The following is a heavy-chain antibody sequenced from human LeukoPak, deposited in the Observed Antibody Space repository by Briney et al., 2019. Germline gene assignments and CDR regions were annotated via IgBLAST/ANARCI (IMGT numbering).Heavy chain of an antibody. D-gene: IGHD6-19*01. Sequence: SVKVSCKASGGTFSSYAISWVRQAPGQGLEWMGGIIPIFGTANYAQKFQGRVTITTDESTSTAYMELSSLRSEDTAVYYCAREIVAVSATGEFDYWGQGTLVTVSS. CDR3: AREIVAVSATGEFDY. V-gene: IGHV1-69*05. J-gene: IGHJ4*02. CDR2: IIPIFGTA. CDR1: GGTFSSYA.